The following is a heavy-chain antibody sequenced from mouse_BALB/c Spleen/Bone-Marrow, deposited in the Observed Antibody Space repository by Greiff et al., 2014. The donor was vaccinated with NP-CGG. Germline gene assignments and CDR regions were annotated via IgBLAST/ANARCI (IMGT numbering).Heavy chain of an antibody. J-gene: IGHJ2*01. D-gene: IGHD1-1*01. CDR1: GFNIKDTY. CDR3: ARYYYGSSYFDY. Sequence: VQLQQSGAELVKPGASVKLSCTASGFNIKDTYMHWVKQRPEQGLEWIGRIDPANGNTKYDPKFQGKATITADTSSNTAYLQLSSLTSEDTAVYCCARYYYGSSYFDYWGQGTTLTVSS. V-gene: IGHV14-3*02. CDR2: IDPANGNT.